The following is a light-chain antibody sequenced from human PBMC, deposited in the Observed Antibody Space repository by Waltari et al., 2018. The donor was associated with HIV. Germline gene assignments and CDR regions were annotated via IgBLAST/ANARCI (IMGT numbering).Light chain of an antibody. CDR2: DVT. CDR1: SRDVGGYNF. V-gene: IGLV2-14*03. Sequence: QSALTQPASLSGSPGQSITLSCPGSSRDVGGYNFVSWYQQHPGKAPRVLIYDVTTRPSGVSDRFSGSRSGDTASLTISGLQPEDEADYYCESYTSTSVWVFGGGTRLTVL. J-gene: IGLJ3*02. CDR3: ESYTSTSVWV.